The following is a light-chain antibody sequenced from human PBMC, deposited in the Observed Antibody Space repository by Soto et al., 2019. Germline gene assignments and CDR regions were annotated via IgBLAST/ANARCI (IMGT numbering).Light chain of an antibody. CDR1: ESITSS. CDR3: QQYNIWPLWT. J-gene: IGKJ1*01. V-gene: IGKV3-15*01. Sequence: ETELTPPTGIWALSPGDSAPVCCRVSESITSSLAWYQQKPGQPPRLLIYAASTRATDVPARFSGGGSETEFTLTISSLQSEDFAVYFCQQYNIWPLWTFGQGTKVDIK. CDR2: AAS.